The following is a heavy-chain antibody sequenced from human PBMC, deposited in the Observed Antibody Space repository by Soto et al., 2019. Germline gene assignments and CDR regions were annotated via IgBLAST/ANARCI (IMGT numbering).Heavy chain of an antibody. D-gene: IGHD3-16*01. CDR2: IYYSGST. J-gene: IGHJ4*01. CDR3: ARAGVWARFDY. CDR1: GGSISNYY. V-gene: IGHV4-59*12. Sequence: SETLSLTCTVSGGSISNYYWTWIRQPPGKGLEWIGYIYYSGSTNYNPSLKSRVTISVDTSKNQFSLKLTSVTAADTAVYYCARAGVWARFDYWGLGTLVTVSS.